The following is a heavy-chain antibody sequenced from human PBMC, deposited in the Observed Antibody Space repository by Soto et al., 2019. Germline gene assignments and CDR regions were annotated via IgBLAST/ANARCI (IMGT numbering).Heavy chain of an antibody. D-gene: IGHD6-13*01. V-gene: IGHV1-69*12. CDR1: GGTFSSYA. Sequence: QVQLVQSGAEVKKPGSSVKVSCKASGGTFSSYAISWVRQAPGQGLEWMGGIIPIFGTANYAQKFQGRVTITADEATSTADMELSSLRSEDTAVYYCARDPPYSSSWGETDGMDVWGQGTTVTVSS. J-gene: IGHJ6*02. CDR2: IIPIFGTA. CDR3: ARDPPYSSSWGETDGMDV.